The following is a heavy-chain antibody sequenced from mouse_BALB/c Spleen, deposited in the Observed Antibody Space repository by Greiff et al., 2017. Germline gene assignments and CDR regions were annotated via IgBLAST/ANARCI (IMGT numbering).Heavy chain of an antibody. D-gene: IGHD2-1*01. CDR3: ARYPIYYGYFDC. CDR2: ISYSGST. J-gene: IGHJ2*01. Sequence: EVQLQESGPGLVKPSQSLSFTCTVTGYSITSDYAWNWIRQFPGNKLEWMGYISYSGSTSYNPSLKSRISITRDTSKNQFFLQLNSVTTEDTATYYCARYPIYYGYFDCWGPGTTLTVSS. CDR1: GYSITSDYA. V-gene: IGHV3-2*02.